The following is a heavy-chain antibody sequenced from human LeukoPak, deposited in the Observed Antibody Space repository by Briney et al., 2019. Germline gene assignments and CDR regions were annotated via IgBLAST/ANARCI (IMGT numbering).Heavy chain of an antibody. D-gene: IGHD5-12*01. CDR1: GDSVSSNSAT. CDR3: AREGGYSGYGFDY. CDR2: TYYRSKWYD. V-gene: IGHV6-1*01. J-gene: IGHJ4*02. Sequence: SQTLSLTCAISGDSVSSNSATWNWIRQSPSRGLEWLGRTYYRSKWYDDYAVPVKSRITIKSDTSKNQVSLQLNSVTPEDTAVYYCAREGGYSGYGFDYWGQGALVTVSS.